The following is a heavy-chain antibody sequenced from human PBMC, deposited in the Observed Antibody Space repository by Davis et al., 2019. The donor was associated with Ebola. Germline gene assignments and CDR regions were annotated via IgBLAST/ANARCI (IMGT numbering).Heavy chain of an antibody. CDR1: GGSFSGYY. CDR2: IYYSGST. D-gene: IGHD2/OR15-2a*01. Sequence: MPSETLSLTCAVYGGSFSGYYWSWIRQPPGKGLEWIGYIYYSGSTNYNPSLKSRLTISVDTSKNQFSLKLSSVTAADTAVYYCARVGGLGTSYLEAFDIWGQGTIVTVSS. V-gene: IGHV4-59*01. CDR3: ARVGGLGTSYLEAFDI. J-gene: IGHJ3*02.